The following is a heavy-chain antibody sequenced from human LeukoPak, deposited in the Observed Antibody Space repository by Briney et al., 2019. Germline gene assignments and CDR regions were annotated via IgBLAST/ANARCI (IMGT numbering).Heavy chain of an antibody. CDR2: IIGSGAST. CDR1: GFTYSSYD. CDR3: AELGITMIRGV. Sequence: GGALRLSCAASGFTYSSYDMNWVRQALGEGLQWGSTIIGSGASTYHAGSVKGRFTISRDNAKHSLYLQMNSLRAEDTAVYYCAELGITMIRGVWGKGTTVTISS. D-gene: IGHD3-10*01. J-gene: IGHJ6*04. V-gene: IGHV3-23*01.